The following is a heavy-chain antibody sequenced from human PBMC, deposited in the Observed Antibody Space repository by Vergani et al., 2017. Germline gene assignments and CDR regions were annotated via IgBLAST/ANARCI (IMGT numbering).Heavy chain of an antibody. CDR3: ARDHQGPTTLDY. D-gene: IGHD1-26*01. V-gene: IGHV1-2*02. CDR2: INPNGDAT. CDR1: GFIFTDYY. Sequence: QVQLVQSGAELKKPGASVRVSCKASGFIFTDYYIHWMRQAPGQGLEWIGWINPNGDATHYAQNFRGRVTLTRDTSSTTAYMDLASLTSDDTAIYYCARDHQGPTTLDYWGQGSVVTVSS. J-gene: IGHJ4*02.